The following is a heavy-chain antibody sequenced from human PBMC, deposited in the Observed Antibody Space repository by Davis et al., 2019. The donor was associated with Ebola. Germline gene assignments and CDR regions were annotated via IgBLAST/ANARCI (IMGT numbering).Heavy chain of an antibody. CDR3: AKATGVLRYFDWLLIDY. J-gene: IGHJ4*02. V-gene: IGHV3-53*01. Sequence: GGSLRLSCAASGFTVSSNYMSWVRQAPGKGLEWVSVIYSGGSTYYADSVKGRFTISRDNSKNTLYLQMNSLRAEDTAVYYCAKATGVLRYFDWLLIDYWGQGTLVTVSS. D-gene: IGHD3-9*01. CDR2: IYSGGST. CDR1: GFTVSSNY.